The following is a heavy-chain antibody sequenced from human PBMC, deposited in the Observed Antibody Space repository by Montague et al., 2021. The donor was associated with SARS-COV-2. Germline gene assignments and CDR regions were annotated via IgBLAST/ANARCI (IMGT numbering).Heavy chain of an antibody. J-gene: IGHJ4*02. D-gene: IGHD5-12*01. CDR1: GGSISSGYFY. CDR2: IYPGGNT. CDR3: ARAHSGSWAHLDN. V-gene: IGHV4-61*02. Sequence: TLSLTCTVSGGSISSGYFYWSWIRQPAGKGLEWIGLIYPGGNTNYXXXLKSRVTISVDTSKNQFSLKLSSVTAADTAVYYCARAHSGSWAHLDNWGQGSLVTVSS.